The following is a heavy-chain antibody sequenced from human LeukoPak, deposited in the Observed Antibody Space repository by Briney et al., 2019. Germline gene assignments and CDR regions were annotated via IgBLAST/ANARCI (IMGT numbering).Heavy chain of an antibody. D-gene: IGHD6-19*01. CDR3: AKESSGWYVDY. Sequence: GGSLRLSCAASGFTFDDYAMHWVRQAPGKGLEWVSGISWNSGSIGYADSVKGRFTISRDNAKNSLYLQMNSLRAEDTALYYCAKESSGWYVDYWGQGTLVTVSS. J-gene: IGHJ4*02. CDR2: ISWNSGSI. CDR1: GFTFDDYA. V-gene: IGHV3-9*01.